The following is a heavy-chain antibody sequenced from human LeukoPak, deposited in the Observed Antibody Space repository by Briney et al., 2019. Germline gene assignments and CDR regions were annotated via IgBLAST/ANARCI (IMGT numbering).Heavy chain of an antibody. CDR3: AKDPYGGNNLGLRYFDY. Sequence: GGSLRLSCAASGFTFDDYAMHWVRQAPGKGLEWVSGISWNSGIIKYADSVKGRFTISRDNAKNSLYMQMNSLRVEDTALYYCAKDPYGGNNLGLRYFDYGGQGTLVTVSS. CDR2: ISWNSGII. CDR1: GFTFDDYA. V-gene: IGHV3-9*01. J-gene: IGHJ4*02. D-gene: IGHD4-23*01.